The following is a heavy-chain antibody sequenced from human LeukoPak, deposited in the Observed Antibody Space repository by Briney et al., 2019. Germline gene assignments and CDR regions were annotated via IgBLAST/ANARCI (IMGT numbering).Heavy chain of an antibody. Sequence: GGSLRLSCAASGFTFSAYWMNWVRQAPGKGLMWVSRLNSDENSISYADSVKGRFSISRDNANDRLYLQMNSLRPEDTAVYYCVRGAPLDFWGQGIPVTVSS. CDR3: VRGAPLDF. CDR1: GFTFSAYW. V-gene: IGHV3-74*03. CDR2: LNSDENSI. J-gene: IGHJ4*02.